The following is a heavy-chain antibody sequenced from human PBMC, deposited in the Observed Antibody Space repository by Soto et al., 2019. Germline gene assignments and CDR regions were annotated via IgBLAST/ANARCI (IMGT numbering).Heavy chain of an antibody. J-gene: IGHJ4*02. Sequence: SETLSLTCTVSGGSISGYYWSWIRQPPGKGLEWIGYIYYSGSTNYNPSLKSRVTISVDTSKNQFSLKLNSMTAADTAVYYCARHNYGSGSTYFDYWGQGTLVTRLL. CDR3: ARHNYGSGSTYFDY. V-gene: IGHV4-59*08. CDR2: IYYSGST. CDR1: GGSISGYY. D-gene: IGHD3-10*01.